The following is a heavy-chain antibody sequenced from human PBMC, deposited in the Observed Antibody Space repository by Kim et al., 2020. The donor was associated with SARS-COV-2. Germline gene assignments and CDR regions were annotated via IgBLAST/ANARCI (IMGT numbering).Heavy chain of an antibody. D-gene: IGHD6-6*01. CDR1: GGSISSYY. Sequence: SETLSLTCTVSGGSISSYYWSWIRQPPGKGLEWIGYIYYSGSTNYNPSLKSRVTISVDTSKNQFSLKLSSVTAADTAVYYCARAPHRMAARPFWFDPWGPGTLVTVSS. V-gene: IGHV4-59*01. CDR3: ARAPHRMAARPFWFDP. CDR2: IYYSGST. J-gene: IGHJ5*02.